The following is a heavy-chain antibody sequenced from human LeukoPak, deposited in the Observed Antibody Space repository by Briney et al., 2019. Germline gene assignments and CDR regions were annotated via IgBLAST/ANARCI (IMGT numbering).Heavy chain of an antibody. CDR1: GGSISSYY. CDR3: ASSGYYYSAFDI. CDR2: IYYSGST. D-gene: IGHD3-22*01. V-gene: IGHV4-59*01. Sequence: SETLSLTCTVSGGSISSYYWSWVRQPPGKGLEWIGYIYYSGSTNYNPSLKSRVTISVDTSKNQFSLKLSSVTAADTAVYYCASSGYYYSAFDIWGQGTMVTVSS. J-gene: IGHJ3*02.